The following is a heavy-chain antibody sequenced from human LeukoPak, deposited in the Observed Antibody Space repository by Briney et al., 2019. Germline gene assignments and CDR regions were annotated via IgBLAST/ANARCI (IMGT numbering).Heavy chain of an antibody. J-gene: IGHJ6*02. D-gene: IGHD3-9*01. CDR3: ARAPTYDILTGYPRFSGMDV. CDR1: GYTFTSYA. CDR2: INAGNGNT. V-gene: IGHV1-3*01. Sequence: ASVKVSCKASGYTFTSYAMHWVRQAPGQRLEWMGWINAGNGNTKYSQKFQGRVTITRDTSASTAYMELSSLRSEDTAVYYCARAPTYDILTGYPRFSGMDVWGQGTTVTVSS.